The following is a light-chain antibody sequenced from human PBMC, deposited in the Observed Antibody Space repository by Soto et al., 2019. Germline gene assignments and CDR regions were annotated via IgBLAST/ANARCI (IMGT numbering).Light chain of an antibody. CDR3: QQYDNAPLT. J-gene: IGKJ4*01. V-gene: IGKV1-27*01. CDR1: QGIVNY. Sequence: DIQMTQSPSSLSASVGDRVTITCRASQGIVNYLSWYHHMPWKGPKLLIYAASTLQSGVPSRFSGSGSGTEFTLTISSLQPEDVATYYCQQYDNAPLTFGGGTKVDI. CDR2: AAS.